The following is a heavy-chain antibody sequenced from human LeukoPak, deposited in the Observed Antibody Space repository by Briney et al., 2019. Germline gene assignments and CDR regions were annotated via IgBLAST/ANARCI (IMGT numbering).Heavy chain of an antibody. V-gene: IGHV3-33*06. CDR2: IWYDGSNK. J-gene: IGHJ4*02. CDR3: AKDLRYYDFWSGLADY. Sequence: GGALRLSCAASGFTFSTYGMHWVRQAPGKGLEWVALIWYDGSNKYYADSVKGRFTISRDNSKNTLYLQMNSLRAEDTAVYYCAKDLRYYDFWSGLADYWGQGTLVTVSS. CDR1: GFTFSTYG. D-gene: IGHD3-3*01.